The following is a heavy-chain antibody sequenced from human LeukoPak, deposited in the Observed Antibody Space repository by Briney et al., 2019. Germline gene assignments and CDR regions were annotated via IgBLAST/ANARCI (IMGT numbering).Heavy chain of an antibody. CDR3: ARDSSATTIFGKSYYYYMDV. V-gene: IGHV1-69*13. J-gene: IGHJ6*03. Sequence: SVKVSCKASGYTFTGYYMHWVRQAPGQGLEWMGGIIPIFGTANYAQKFQGRVTITADESTSTAYMELSSLRSEDTAVYYCARDSSATTIFGKSYYYYMDVWGKGTTVTVSS. CDR1: GYTFTGYY. CDR2: IIPIFGTA. D-gene: IGHD3-3*01.